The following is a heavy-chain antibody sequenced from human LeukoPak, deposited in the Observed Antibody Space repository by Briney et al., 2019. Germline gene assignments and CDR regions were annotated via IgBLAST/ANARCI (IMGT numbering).Heavy chain of an antibody. Sequence: GGSLRLSCAASGLSFCAHAMHWVRQAPGMGLEWVSGVGGGGQRTHYADSVKGRFTISRDNSKNTLYLQMNSLRAEDTAVYYCAKDRGYCSGGSCGIFDYWGQGTLVTVSS. CDR1: GLSFCAHA. D-gene: IGHD2-15*01. V-gene: IGHV3-23*01. CDR3: AKDRGYCSGGSCGIFDY. CDR2: VGGGGQRT. J-gene: IGHJ4*02.